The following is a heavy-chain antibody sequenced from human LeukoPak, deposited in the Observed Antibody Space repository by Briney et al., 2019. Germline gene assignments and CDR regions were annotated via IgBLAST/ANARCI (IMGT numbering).Heavy chain of an antibody. Sequence: SETLSLTCTVSGGSISSGDYYWSWIRQPPGKGLEWIGYIYYSGSTYYNPSLKSRVTISVDTSKNQFSLKLSSVTAADTAVYYCARERGGARVVGATVFDYWGQGTLVTVSS. J-gene: IGHJ4*02. CDR2: IYYSGST. V-gene: IGHV4-30-4*08. CDR3: ARERGGARVVGATVFDY. D-gene: IGHD1-26*01. CDR1: GGSISSGDYY.